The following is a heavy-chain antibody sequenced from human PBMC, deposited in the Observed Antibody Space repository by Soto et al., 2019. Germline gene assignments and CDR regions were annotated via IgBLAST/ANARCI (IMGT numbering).Heavy chain of an antibody. V-gene: IGHV3-11*06. CDR3: ARHSSGWYRGYFDY. CDR1: GFTFSDYY. J-gene: IGHJ4*02. CDR2: ISSSSSYT. D-gene: IGHD6-19*01. Sequence: QVQLVESGGGLDKPGGSLRLSCAASGFTFSDYYMSWIRQAPGKGLEWVSYISSSSSYTNYADSVKGRFTISRDNAKNSLYLQMNSLRAEDTAVYYCARHSSGWYRGYFDYWGQGTLVTVSS.